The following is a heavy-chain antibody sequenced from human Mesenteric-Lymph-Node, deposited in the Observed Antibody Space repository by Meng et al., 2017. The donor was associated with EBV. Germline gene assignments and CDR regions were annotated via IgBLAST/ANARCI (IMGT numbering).Heavy chain of an antibody. J-gene: IGHJ5*02. V-gene: IGHV4-4*02. CDR1: GCSISSSNW. D-gene: IGHD2-15*01. Sequence: QVQLQESGPGLVNPSGTLSLTCAVSGCSISSSNWWSLVRQPPGEGLEWIGEIYHSGITNYNPSLSSRVTMSVDKSKNQFSLNLISLTAADTAVYYCASAQCSGGGCPGGSWGQGTLVTVSS. CDR2: IYHSGIT. CDR3: ASAQCSGGGCPGGS.